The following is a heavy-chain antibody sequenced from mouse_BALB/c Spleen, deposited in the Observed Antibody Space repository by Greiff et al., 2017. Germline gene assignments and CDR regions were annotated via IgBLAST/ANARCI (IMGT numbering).Heavy chain of an antibody. CDR1: GFNIKDTY. Sequence: VQLQQSGAELVKPGASVTLSCTASGFNIKDTYMHWVKQRPEQGLEWIGRIDPANGNTKYDPKFQGKATITADTSSNTAYLQLSSLTSEDTAVYYCASSNYNYAMDYWGQGTSVTVSS. CDR2: IDPANGNT. D-gene: IGHD2-5*01. V-gene: IGHV14-3*02. J-gene: IGHJ4*01. CDR3: ASSNYNYAMDY.